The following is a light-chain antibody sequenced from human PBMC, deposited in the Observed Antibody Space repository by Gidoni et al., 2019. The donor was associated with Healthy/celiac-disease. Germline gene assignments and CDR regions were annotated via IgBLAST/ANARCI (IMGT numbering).Light chain of an antibody. Sequence: SYELTQPPSVSVPPGQTASITCSGYKLGDKYSCWYQQKPGQSPVLVIYQDSKRPSGIPGRFSGSNSGNTATLTISGTQAMDEDDYYCQAWDSSTAVFGGGTKLTVL. V-gene: IGLV3-1*01. J-gene: IGLJ2*01. CDR1: KLGDKY. CDR3: QAWDSSTAV. CDR2: QDS.